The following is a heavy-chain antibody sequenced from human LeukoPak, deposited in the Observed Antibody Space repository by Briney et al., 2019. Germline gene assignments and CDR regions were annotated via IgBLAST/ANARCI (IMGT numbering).Heavy chain of an antibody. D-gene: IGHD1-26*01. V-gene: IGHV5-51*01. J-gene: IGHJ4*02. CDR1: GYSFTSYW. CDR3: ARNSYSGSYYGPAGY. CDR2: IYPGDSDT. Sequence: GESLKISCKGSGYSFTSYWIGWVRQMPGKGLEWMGIIYPGDSDTRYSPSFQGQVTISADKSISTAYLQWSSLKASDTAMYYCARNSYSGSYYGPAGYWGQGTLVTVSS.